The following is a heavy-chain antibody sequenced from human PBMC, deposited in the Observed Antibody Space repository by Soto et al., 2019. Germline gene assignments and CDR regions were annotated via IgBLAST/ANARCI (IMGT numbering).Heavy chain of an antibody. D-gene: IGHD6-13*01. CDR2: ISAYSGST. Sequence: QVQLVQSGAEVKKPGASVKVSCKASGYTFTTYGISWLRQAPGQGLEWMGWISAYSGSTKFAQKLQGRVTMTTDTSTTTAYMELRRLTSADTAGYYCARDFTKSSSWPYYFDYWGQGTLVTVSS. CDR1: GYTFTTYG. V-gene: IGHV1-18*01. J-gene: IGHJ4*02. CDR3: ARDFTKSSSWPYYFDY.